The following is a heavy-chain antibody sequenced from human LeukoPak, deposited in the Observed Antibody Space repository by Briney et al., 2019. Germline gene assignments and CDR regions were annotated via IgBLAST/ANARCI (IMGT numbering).Heavy chain of an antibody. Sequence: GGSLRLSCSASGLAFSNYGVSWVRQTPGQGLEWVSSIIEEGDTTYYADAVRGRFTISRDDSKSILYLQMNGLRSEDTAVYYCVKDFGRVRGTPDSWGQGTLVTVSS. V-gene: IGHV3-23*01. J-gene: IGHJ4*02. CDR3: VKDFGRVRGTPDS. CDR1: GLAFSNYG. D-gene: IGHD3-16*01. CDR2: IIEEGDTT.